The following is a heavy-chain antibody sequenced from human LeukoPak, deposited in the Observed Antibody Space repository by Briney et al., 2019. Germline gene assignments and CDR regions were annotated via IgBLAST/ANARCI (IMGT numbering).Heavy chain of an antibody. Sequence: PGGSLRLSCEASGFNFNDYAMHWARQTPGKGLEWVSGINWNGGSIGYADSVKGRFTIYRDNTKNSLYLQMNSLRAEDTAVYYCAKKLPIENSFPSNYFDYWGQGALVTVSS. CDR1: GFNFNDYA. J-gene: IGHJ4*02. D-gene: IGHD3-3*02. CDR3: AKKLPIENSFPSNYFDY. V-gene: IGHV3-9*01. CDR2: INWNGGSI.